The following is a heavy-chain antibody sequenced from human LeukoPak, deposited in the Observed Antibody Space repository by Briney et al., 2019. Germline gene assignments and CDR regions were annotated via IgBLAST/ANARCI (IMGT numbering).Heavy chain of an antibody. CDR3: ARDAFDI. CDR1: GFTFSSYA. J-gene: IGHJ3*02. V-gene: IGHV3-66*01. Sequence: GGSLRLSCAASGFTFSSYAMSWVRQAPGKGLEWVSVIYSGGTTYYADSVKGRFTISRANSRNTLYLQMNSLRAEDTAVYYCARDAFDIWGQGTMVTVSS. CDR2: IYSGGTT.